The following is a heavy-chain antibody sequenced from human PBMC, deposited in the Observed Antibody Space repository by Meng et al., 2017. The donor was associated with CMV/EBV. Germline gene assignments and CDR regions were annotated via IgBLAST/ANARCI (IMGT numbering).Heavy chain of an antibody. Sequence: GESLKISCAASGFTFSSYAMHWVRQAPGKGLEWVAVISYDGSNKYYADSVKGRFTISRDNSKNTLYLQMNGLRAEDTAVYYCASAAYDFWSGYYSGNWFDPWGQGTLVTVSS. CDR1: GFTFSSYA. CDR2: ISYDGSNK. J-gene: IGHJ5*02. CDR3: ASAAYDFWSGYYSGNWFDP. V-gene: IGHV3-30*04. D-gene: IGHD3-3*01.